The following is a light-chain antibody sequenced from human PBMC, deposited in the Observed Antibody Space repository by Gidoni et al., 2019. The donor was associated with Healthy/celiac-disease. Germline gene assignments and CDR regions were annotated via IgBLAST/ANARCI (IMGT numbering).Light chain of an antibody. CDR3: QQSYSTPSFT. CDR1: QSISSY. Sequence: DIQMTQSPSSLSASVGDRGAITCRASQSISSYLNWYQQKQGKAPKLLIYAAASLQSRVPSTFSGSGAGTDFTLTISSLQPEDFATYYCQQSYSTPSFTFGPGTKVDIK. J-gene: IGKJ3*01. CDR2: AAA. V-gene: IGKV1-39*01.